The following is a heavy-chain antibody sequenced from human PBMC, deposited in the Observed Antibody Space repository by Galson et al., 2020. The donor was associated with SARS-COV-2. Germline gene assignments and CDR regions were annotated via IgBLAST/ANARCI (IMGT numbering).Heavy chain of an antibody. Sequence: GESLKTSRPASGFAFSTYSMHWVRQAPGKGLEWISYISSSSTIIYNADPVKGRFTIPRDNARHSLYLQMNNLRAEDTAVYFCARELSRYDDMWTVRPVGMYVWGQGTTVTVSS. CDR3: ARELSRYDDMWTVRPVGMYV. J-gene: IGHJ6*02. CDR2: ISSSSTII. V-gene: IGHV3-48*04. D-gene: IGHD3-9*01. CDR1: GFAFSTYS.